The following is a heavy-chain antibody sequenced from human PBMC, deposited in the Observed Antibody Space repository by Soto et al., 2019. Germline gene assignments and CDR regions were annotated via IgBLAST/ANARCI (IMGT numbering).Heavy chain of an antibody. CDR1: GTSG. Sequence: QVQLVQSGAEVKSPGASVKVSCTASGTSGISWVRQASGQGLEWMGWISGYNGDTKYAQKFQGRVTMTTDTPTTTAYMELRSLTSDDTAVYYCAREVTMVRGVPYYFEYWGQGTLVTVSS. V-gene: IGHV1-18*01. CDR2: ISGYNGDT. J-gene: IGHJ4*02. CDR3: AREVTMVRGVPYYFEY. D-gene: IGHD3-10*01.